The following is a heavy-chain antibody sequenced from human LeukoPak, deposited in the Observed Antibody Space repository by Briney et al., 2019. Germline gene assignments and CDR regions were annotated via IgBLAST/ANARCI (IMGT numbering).Heavy chain of an antibody. CDR3: GGALDLVGAIDY. V-gene: IGHV4-39*01. D-gene: IGHD1-26*01. CDR1: GGSISSNNYY. Sequence: PSETLSLTCTVSGGSISSNNYYWGWIRQPPGKGLEWTASIYYSGRTYYNPSLKRRGTTSVDTSKNQFSLKLCSVTAADTAVYYCGGALDLVGAIDYWGQGTLVTVSS. J-gene: IGHJ4*02. CDR2: IYYSGRT.